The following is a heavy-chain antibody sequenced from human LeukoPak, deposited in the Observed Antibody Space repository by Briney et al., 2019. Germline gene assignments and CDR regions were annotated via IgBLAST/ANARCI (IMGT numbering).Heavy chain of an antibody. D-gene: IGHD6-13*01. CDR2: ISSSSSYI. CDR3: ARDRGSSWLDY. CDR1: GFTFTSYS. J-gene: IGHJ4*02. V-gene: IGHV3-21*01. Sequence: PGTSLRLSCAASGFTFTSYSMNWVRQAPGKGLEWVSSISSSSSYIYYADSVKGRFTISRDNAKNSLYLQMNSLRAEDTAVYYCARDRGSSWLDYWGQGTLVTVSS.